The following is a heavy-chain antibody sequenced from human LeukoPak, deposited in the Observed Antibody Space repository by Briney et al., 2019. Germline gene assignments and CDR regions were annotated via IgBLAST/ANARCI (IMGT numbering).Heavy chain of an antibody. CDR3: ARGRSHMGY. D-gene: IGHD2-21*01. CDR2: IYYSGST. Sequence: SETLSHTSTVSGGSVSSGSYYWSWIRQPPGRGLEWMGYIYYSGSTNYNPSLKGRVTISVDTSKNQFSLKLSSVTAADTAVYYCARGRSHMGYWGQGTLVTVSS. CDR1: GGSVSSGSYY. V-gene: IGHV4-61*01. J-gene: IGHJ4*02.